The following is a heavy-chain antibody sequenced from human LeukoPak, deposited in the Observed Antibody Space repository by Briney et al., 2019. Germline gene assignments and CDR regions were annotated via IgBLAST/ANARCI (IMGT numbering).Heavy chain of an antibody. CDR3: ARPKFGAAYDSSFDY. Sequence: GESLKISCKGSGYSFTSYWIGWVRQMPGKGLEWMGIIYPGDSDTRYSPSFQGQVTISADKSISTAYLQWSSLKASDTAMYYCARPKFGAAYDSSFDYWGQGTLVTVSS. CDR2: IYPGDSDT. CDR1: GYSFTSYW. D-gene: IGHD3-22*01. J-gene: IGHJ4*02. V-gene: IGHV5-51*01.